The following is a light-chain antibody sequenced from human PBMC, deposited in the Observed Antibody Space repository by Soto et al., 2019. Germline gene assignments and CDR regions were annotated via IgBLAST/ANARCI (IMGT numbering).Light chain of an antibody. Sequence: QSALTQPASVSGSPGQSITISCTGTSSDVGGYNYVSWYQQHPGKVPKVMIYDVSNRPSGVSNRFSGSKSGNTASLTISGLQTEDEADYYCSSCTTSSTVVFGGGTKLTVL. CDR3: SSCTTSSTVV. CDR1: SSDVGGYNY. J-gene: IGLJ2*01. CDR2: DVS. V-gene: IGLV2-14*01.